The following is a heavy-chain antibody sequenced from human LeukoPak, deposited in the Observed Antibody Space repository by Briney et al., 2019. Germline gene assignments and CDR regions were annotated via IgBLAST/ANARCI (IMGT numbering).Heavy chain of an antibody. CDR1: GFTFRTYW. J-gene: IGHJ4*02. CDR3: ARENWYLDN. V-gene: IGHV3-74*01. D-gene: IGHD2-15*01. CDR2: MNTDGRNI. Sequence: GGSLRLSCAASGFTFRTYWMHWVRQVPGKGLVWVSRMNTDGRNIGYADSVKGRFTISRDNAKNTLYLQLNSLRAEDTAVYYCARENWYLDNWGQGTMVTVSS.